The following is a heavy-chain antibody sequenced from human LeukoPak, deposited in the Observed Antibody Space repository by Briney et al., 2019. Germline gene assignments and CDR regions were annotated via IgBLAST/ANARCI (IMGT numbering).Heavy chain of an antibody. CDR1: GGSMSGHY. CDR3: ARDMGESAFDY. CDR2: IYYSGST. D-gene: IGHD1-26*01. J-gene: IGHJ4*02. V-gene: IGHV4-59*11. Sequence: SETLSLTCTVSGGSMSGHYWSWIRQPPGKGLEWIGYIYYSGSTNYNPSLKSRVTISVDTSKSQFSLRLSSVTDADTVVYYCARDMGESAFDYWGQGTLVTVSS.